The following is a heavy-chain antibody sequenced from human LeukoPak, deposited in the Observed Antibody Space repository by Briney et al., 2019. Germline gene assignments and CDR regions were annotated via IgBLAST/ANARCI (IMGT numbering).Heavy chain of an antibody. J-gene: IGHJ2*01. V-gene: IGHV4-59*08. Sequence: PSETLSLTCTVSGGSISSYYWSWIRQPPGKGLEWIGYIYYSGSTNYNPSLKSRVTISVDTSKNQFSLKLSSVTAADTAVYYCARATGAPYWYFDLWGRGTLVTVSS. D-gene: IGHD7-27*01. CDR2: IYYSGST. CDR1: GGSISSYY. CDR3: ARATGAPYWYFDL.